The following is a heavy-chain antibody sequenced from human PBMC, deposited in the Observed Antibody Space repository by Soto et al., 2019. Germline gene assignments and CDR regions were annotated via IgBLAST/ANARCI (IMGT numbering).Heavy chain of an antibody. J-gene: IGHJ4*02. CDR3: SSAAEKLIRLPNLDY. V-gene: IGHV4-61*08. Sequence: QVQLQESGPGLVKPSETLSLTCTVSGDSVSSSGYYWSWIRQPPGKGLGLIGYIYFSGSTNYNPSLKCRVTVIADTSRSTFSLMLSDATAADTAVYSCSSAAEKLIRLPNLDYWGQGTLVTVSA. CDR2: IYFSGST. D-gene: IGHD6-25*01. CDR1: GDSVSSSGYY.